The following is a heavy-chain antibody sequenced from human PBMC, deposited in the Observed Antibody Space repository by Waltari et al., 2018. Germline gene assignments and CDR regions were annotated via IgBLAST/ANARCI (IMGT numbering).Heavy chain of an antibody. V-gene: IGHV4-39*01. CDR2: IYYSGST. CDR1: GGSISSSSYY. J-gene: IGHJ6*02. D-gene: IGHD1-26*01. Sequence: QLQLQESGPGLVKPSETLSLTCTVYGGSISSSSYYWGWIRQPPGKGLEWIGSIYYSGSTYYNPSLKSRVTISVDTSKNQFSLKLSSVTAADTAVYYCAGNLDIVGATTGYYYGMDVWGQGTTVTVSS. CDR3: AGNLDIVGATTGYYYGMDV.